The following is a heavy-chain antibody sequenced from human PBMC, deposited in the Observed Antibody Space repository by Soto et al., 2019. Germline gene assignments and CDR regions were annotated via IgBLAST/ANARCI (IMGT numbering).Heavy chain of an antibody. CDR3: GRHEGKRKVWRLDY. V-gene: IGHV4-39*01. J-gene: IGHJ4*02. CDR1: GDSIGTTHSY. D-gene: IGHD2-8*01. CDR2: LHYSVST. Sequence: TETLSRSCTVSGDSIGTTHSYWAWIRQSPGNGLAWIGNLHYSVSTYYRPSLRIRVTLSVETCKKLFSLRLSSVTAEHTPVYNCGRHEGKRKVWRLDYWGQRIL.